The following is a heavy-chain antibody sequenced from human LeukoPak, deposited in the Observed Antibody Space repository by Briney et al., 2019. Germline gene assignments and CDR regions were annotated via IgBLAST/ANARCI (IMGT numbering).Heavy chain of an antibody. CDR3: ARASTGGSGSSPTFDI. V-gene: IGHV4-38-2*02. J-gene: IGHJ3*02. D-gene: IGHD3-10*01. CDR1: GYSISSGYY. Sequence: SETLSLTCTVSGYSISSGYYWGWIRQPPGKGLEWIGSIYHSGSTYYNPSLKSRVTISVDTSKNQFSLKLSSVTAADTAVYYCARASTGGSGSSPTFDIWGQGTMVTVSS. CDR2: IYHSGST.